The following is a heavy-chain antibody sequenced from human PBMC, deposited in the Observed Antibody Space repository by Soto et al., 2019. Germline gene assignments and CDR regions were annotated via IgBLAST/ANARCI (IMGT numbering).Heavy chain of an antibody. Sequence: QVQLVQSGAEVKKPGSSVKVSCKASGGTFSSYAISWVRQAPGQGLEWMGGIIPISDTTNYAQKFQGRVTITADESTSTAYMELSSPRSEDTAVYYCARSQGSSTSLEIYYYYYYGMDVWGQGTTVTVSS. V-gene: IGHV1-69*01. CDR1: GGTFSSYA. CDR3: ARSQGSSTSLEIYYYYYYGMDV. CDR2: IIPISDTT. D-gene: IGHD2-2*01. J-gene: IGHJ6*02.